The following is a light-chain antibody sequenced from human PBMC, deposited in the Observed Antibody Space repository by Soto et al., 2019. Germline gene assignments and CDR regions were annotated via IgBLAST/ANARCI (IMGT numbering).Light chain of an antibody. J-gene: IGKJ2*01. CDR2: GAS. V-gene: IGKV3-20*01. CDR1: QSVSSNY. Sequence: EIVLTQSPGTLSLSPGERATLSCRASQSVSSNYLAWYQQKPGQAPRLLIYGASSRATGIPDRFSGSGSGTDFTLTISRPEPEDFAVYYCQHYGRSAYTFGQGTTLEIE. CDR3: QHYGRSAYT.